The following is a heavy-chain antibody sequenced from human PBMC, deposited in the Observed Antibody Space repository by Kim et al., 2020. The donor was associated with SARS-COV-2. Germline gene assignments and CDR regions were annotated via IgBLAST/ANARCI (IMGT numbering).Heavy chain of an antibody. CDR1: GYTFTSYG. D-gene: IGHD2-2*01. V-gene: IGHV1-18*04. J-gene: IGHJ5*02. CDR3: ARDSRVGYCSSTSCYVWFDP. CDR2: ISAYNGNT. Sequence: ASVKVSCKASGYTFTSYGISWVRQAPGQGLEWMGWISAYNGNTNYAQKLQGRVTMTTDTSTSTAYMELRSLRSDDTAVYYCARDSRVGYCSSTSCYVWFDPWGQGTLVTVSS.